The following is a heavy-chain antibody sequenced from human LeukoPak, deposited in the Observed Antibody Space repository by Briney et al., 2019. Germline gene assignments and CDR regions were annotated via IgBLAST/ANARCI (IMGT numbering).Heavy chain of an antibody. V-gene: IGHV1-18*01. CDR3: ARGHYYDSSGHFDY. CDR1: GYTFTSYG. J-gene: IGHJ4*02. CDR2: ISAYNGNT. Sequence: ASVKVSCKASGYTFTSYGIRWVRQAPGQGLEWMGWISAYNGNTNYAQKLQGRVTMTTDTSTSTAYMELRSLRSDDTAVYYCARGHYYDSSGHFDYWGQGTLVTVSS. D-gene: IGHD3-22*01.